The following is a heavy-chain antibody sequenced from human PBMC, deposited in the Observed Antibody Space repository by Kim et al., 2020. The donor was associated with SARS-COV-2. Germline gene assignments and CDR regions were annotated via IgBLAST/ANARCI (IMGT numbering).Heavy chain of an antibody. CDR3: ARDHNSGNSAWYCDY. CDR2: ISPHNGDT. D-gene: IGHD6-19*01. CDR1: GYTFTSSA. Sequence: ASVKVSCKTSGYTFTSSAISWVRQAPGRGLEWMGSISPHNGDTKYAQKVQGRLTMTTDTSTSTAYMELRSLTSDDTAVYYCARDHNSGNSAWYCDYWGHG. V-gene: IGHV1-18*01. J-gene: IGHJ4*03.